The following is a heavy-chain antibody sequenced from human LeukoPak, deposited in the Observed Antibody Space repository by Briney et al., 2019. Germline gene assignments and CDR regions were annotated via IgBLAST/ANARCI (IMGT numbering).Heavy chain of an antibody. Sequence: GGSLRLSCAASGFTFSNAWMSWVRQAPGKGLEWVGRIKSKTDGGTTDYAAPVKGRFTIPRDDSKNTLYLQMNSLKTEDTAVYYCTTESYDFWSGGDYYYGMDVWGQGTTVTVSS. D-gene: IGHD3-3*01. V-gene: IGHV3-15*01. CDR3: TTESYDFWSGGDYYYGMDV. CDR2: IKSKTDGGTT. CDR1: GFTFSNAW. J-gene: IGHJ6*02.